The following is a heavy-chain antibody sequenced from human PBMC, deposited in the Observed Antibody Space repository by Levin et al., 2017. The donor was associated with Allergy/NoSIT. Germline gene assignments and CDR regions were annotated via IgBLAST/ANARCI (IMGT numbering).Heavy chain of an antibody. CDR2: IKEDGSEK. D-gene: IGHD3-10*01. CDR1: GFTFSSFW. V-gene: IGHV3-7*04. Sequence: GGSLRLSCAASGFTFSSFWMSWVRQAPGKGLEWVANIKEDGSEKYYVDSVKGRFTISRDNAKNSLYLQMDSLRAEDTAVYYCARDYGASMSFPFDPWGQGVLVSVSS. J-gene: IGHJ5*02. CDR3: ARDYGASMSFPFDP.